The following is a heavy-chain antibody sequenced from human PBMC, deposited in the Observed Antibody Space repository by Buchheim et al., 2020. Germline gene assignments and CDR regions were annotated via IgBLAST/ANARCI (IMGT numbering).Heavy chain of an antibody. CDR2: ISGSGGTT. D-gene: IGHD6-13*01. V-gene: IGHV3-23*01. CDR1: GFTLSSYA. Sequence: EVQLLESGGGLVQPGGSLRLSCAASGFTLSSYAMSWVRQAPGTGLEWVSSISGSGGTTYYADSVKGRFTISRDNSKNTLYPQMNSLRAEDTAVYYCAKSYTSSWETSGYWGQGTL. J-gene: IGHJ4*02. CDR3: AKSYTSSWETSGY.